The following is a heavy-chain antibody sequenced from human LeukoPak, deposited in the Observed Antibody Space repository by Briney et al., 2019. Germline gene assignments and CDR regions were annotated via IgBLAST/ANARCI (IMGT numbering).Heavy chain of an antibody. D-gene: IGHD4-17*01. Sequence: PGGSLRLSCAASGVIFNNFAFHWVRQALGKGLEWVAAVSYDGSNKYYADSVRGRLTISRDNSKNTLYLQMNSLRAVDTAVYYCARAGRADGDYHYFDYWGQGTLVTVSS. CDR1: GVIFNNFA. V-gene: IGHV3-30-3*01. CDR2: VSYDGSNK. J-gene: IGHJ4*02. CDR3: ARAGRADGDYHYFDY.